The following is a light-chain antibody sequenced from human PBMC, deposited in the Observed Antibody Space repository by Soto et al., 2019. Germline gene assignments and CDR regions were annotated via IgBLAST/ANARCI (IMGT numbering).Light chain of an antibody. CDR1: QSIGSW. Sequence: TQMTQAPSTLSASLGDRVTITCRASQSIGSWLAWYQQKPGKAPKLLIYKTSILENGVPSRFSGSGSGTEFTLSISSLQPDDFATYYCHQYNSYWTFGQGTKVDI. CDR3: HQYNSYWT. J-gene: IGKJ1*01. V-gene: IGKV1-5*03. CDR2: KTS.